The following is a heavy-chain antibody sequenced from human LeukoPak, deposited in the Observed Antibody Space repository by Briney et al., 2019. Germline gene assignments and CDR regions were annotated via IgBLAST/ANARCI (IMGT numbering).Heavy chain of an antibody. J-gene: IGHJ6*02. V-gene: IGHV4-61*01. CDR2: IYYIGNT. D-gene: IGHD2-2*02. CDR1: GGSVSSDSYY. Sequence: SETLSLTCTVSGGSVSSDSYYWSWIRQPPGTGLEWIGYIYYIGNTNYSPSLKSRVTISVDTSKNQFSLRLSSVTAADTAVYYCARVKKVPAAIKGYGMDVWGQGTTVTVSS. CDR3: ARVKKVPAAIKGYGMDV.